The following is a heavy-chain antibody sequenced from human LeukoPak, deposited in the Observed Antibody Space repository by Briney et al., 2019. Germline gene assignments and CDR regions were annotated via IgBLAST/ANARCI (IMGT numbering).Heavy chain of an antibody. CDR3: AREQPPGWQIDY. CDR1: GGSISSYY. D-gene: IGHD6-19*01. CDR2: IHYSGST. Sequence: PSETLSLTCTVSGGSISSYYWSWIRQPPGKGLEWIGYIHYSGSTNYSPSLKSRVTMSVDTSRNHFSLILSSLTAADTAVYYCAREQPPGWQIDYWGQGILVTVSS. V-gene: IGHV4-59*12. J-gene: IGHJ4*02.